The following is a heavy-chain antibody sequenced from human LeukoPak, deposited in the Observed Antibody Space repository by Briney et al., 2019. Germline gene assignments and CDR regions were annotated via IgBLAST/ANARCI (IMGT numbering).Heavy chain of an antibody. J-gene: IGHJ5*02. Sequence: ETLSLTCTVSGGSISSYYWSWIRQPPGKGLEWIGYIYYSGSTNYNPSLKCRVTISVDTSKNQFSLKLSSVTAADTAVYYCGGGTDYYDSSGYSWGQGTLVTVSS. V-gene: IGHV4-59*01. D-gene: IGHD3-22*01. CDR1: GGSISSYY. CDR3: GGGTDYYDSSGYS. CDR2: IYYSGST.